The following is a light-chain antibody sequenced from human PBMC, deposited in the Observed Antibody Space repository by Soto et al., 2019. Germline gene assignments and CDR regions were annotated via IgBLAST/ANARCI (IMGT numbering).Light chain of an antibody. J-gene: IGLJ1*01. V-gene: IGLV2-14*01. Sequence: QSVLTQPASVSGSPGQSITISCTGTSSDVGAYNYVSWYQHHPGTPPKLMIYEVSNRPSGVSNRFSGSKSGNTASLTISGLQDEDAADYYCSSYTSSSTLVFGTGTKLTVL. CDR3: SSYTSSSTLV. CDR1: SSDVGAYNY. CDR2: EVS.